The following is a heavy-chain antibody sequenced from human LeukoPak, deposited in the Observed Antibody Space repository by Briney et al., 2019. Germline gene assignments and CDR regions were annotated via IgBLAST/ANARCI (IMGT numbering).Heavy chain of an antibody. J-gene: IGHJ3*02. Sequence: RASVKVSCKASGGTFSSYAISWVRQAPGQGLEWMGRIIPILGIANYAQKFQGRVTITADKSTSTAYMELSSLRSEDTAVYYCARYRGRLVPAAARKTDAFDIWGQGTMVTVSS. CDR3: ARYRGRLVPAAARKTDAFDI. D-gene: IGHD2-2*01. V-gene: IGHV1-69*04. CDR2: IIPILGIA. CDR1: GGTFSSYA.